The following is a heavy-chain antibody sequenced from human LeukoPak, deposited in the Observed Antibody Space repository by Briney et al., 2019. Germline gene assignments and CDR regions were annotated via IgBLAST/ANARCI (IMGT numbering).Heavy chain of an antibody. CDR2: IWYDGSNK. V-gene: IGHV3-33*01. CDR1: GFTFSSYG. Sequence: GTSLRLSCAASGFTFSSYGMHWVRQAPGKGLEWVAVIWYDGSNKYYADSVKGRFTISRDNSKNTLYLQMNSLRAEDTAVYYCARGDYDYVWGSYRSRGYFDYWGQGTLVTVSS. D-gene: IGHD3-16*02. CDR3: ARGDYDYVWGSYRSRGYFDY. J-gene: IGHJ4*02.